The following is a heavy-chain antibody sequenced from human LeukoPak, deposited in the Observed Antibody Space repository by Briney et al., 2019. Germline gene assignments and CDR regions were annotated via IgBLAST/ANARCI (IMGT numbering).Heavy chain of an antibody. CDR2: MNPNSGNT. CDR1: GYTFTSYD. J-gene: IGHJ5*02. CDR3: AREAGQQLVLRWFDP. Sequence: ASVKVSCKASGYTFTSYDINWVRQATGQGLEWMGWMNPNSGNTGYAQKFQGRVTMTRNTSISTAYMELSRLRSDDTAVYYCAREAGQQLVLRWFDPWGQGTLVTVSS. V-gene: IGHV1-8*01. D-gene: IGHD6-13*01.